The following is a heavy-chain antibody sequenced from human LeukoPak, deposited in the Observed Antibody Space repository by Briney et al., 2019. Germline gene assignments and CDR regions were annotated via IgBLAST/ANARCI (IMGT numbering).Heavy chain of an antibody. CDR1: GGTFSSYA. CDR2: IIPIFGTA. J-gene: IGHJ4*02. D-gene: IGHD6-13*01. CDR3: ARDGPGAAAGTSGY. Sequence: SVTVSCKASGGTFSSYAISWVRQAPGQGLEWMGGIIPIFGTANYAQKFQGRVTITADKSTSTAYMELSSLRSEDTAVYYCARDGPGAAAGTSGYWGQGTLVTASS. V-gene: IGHV1-69*06.